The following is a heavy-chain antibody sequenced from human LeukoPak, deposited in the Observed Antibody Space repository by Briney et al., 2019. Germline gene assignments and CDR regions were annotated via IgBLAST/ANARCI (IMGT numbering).Heavy chain of an antibody. J-gene: IGHJ4*02. CDR2: IIPIFGTA. CDR3: ARHSAVDIVATITSEFDY. D-gene: IGHD5-12*01. V-gene: IGHV1-69*13. CDR1: GGTFSSYA. Sequence: ASVKVSCKASGGTFSSYAISWVRQAPGQGLEWMGGIIPIFGTANYAQKFQGRVTITADESTSTAYMELSSLRSEDTAVYYCARHSAVDIVATITSEFDYWGQGTLVTVSS.